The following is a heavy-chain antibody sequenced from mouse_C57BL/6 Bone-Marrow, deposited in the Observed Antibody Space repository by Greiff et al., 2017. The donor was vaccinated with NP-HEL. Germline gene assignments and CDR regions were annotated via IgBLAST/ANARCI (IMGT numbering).Heavy chain of an antibody. CDR2: IRNKANGYTT. CDR3: ARYIPNWDRDYFDY. Sequence: EVKLMESGGGLVQPGGSLSLSCAASGFTFTDYYMSWVRQPPGKALEWLGFIRNKANGYTTEYSASVKGRFTISRDNSQSILYLQMNALRAEDSATYYCARYIPNWDRDYFDYWGQGTTLTVSS. V-gene: IGHV7-3*01. J-gene: IGHJ2*01. D-gene: IGHD4-1*01. CDR1: GFTFTDYY.